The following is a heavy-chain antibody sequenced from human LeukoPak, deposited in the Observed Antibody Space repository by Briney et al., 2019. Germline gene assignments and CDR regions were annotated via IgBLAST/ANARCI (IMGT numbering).Heavy chain of an antibody. V-gene: IGHV3-23*01. J-gene: IGHJ4*02. CDR2: ISGSGGRT. D-gene: IGHD6-19*01. CDR1: GFTFSSYA. CDR3: AKGSGIAVAGIGGSYFDY. Sequence: GGSLRLSCAASGFTFSSYAMSWVRQAPGKGLEWVSAISGSGGRTYYADSVKGRFTISRDNSKNTLYLQMNSLRAEDTAVYYCAKGSGIAVAGIGGSYFDYWGQGTLVTVSS.